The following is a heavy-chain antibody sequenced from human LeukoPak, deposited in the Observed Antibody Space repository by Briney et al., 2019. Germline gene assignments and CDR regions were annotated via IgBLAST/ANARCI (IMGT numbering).Heavy chain of an antibody. V-gene: IGHV5-51*01. CDR2: IYPGDSDT. CDR1: GYSFTSYW. J-gene: IGHJ4*02. D-gene: IGHD1-26*01. CDR3: ARGLWEPTNLIDY. Sequence: GESLKISCKGSGYSFTSYWIGWVRQMPGKGLEWMGIIYPGDSDTRYSPSFQGQVTISADKSISTAYLQWSSLKASDTAVYYCARGLWEPTNLIDYWGQGTLVTVSS.